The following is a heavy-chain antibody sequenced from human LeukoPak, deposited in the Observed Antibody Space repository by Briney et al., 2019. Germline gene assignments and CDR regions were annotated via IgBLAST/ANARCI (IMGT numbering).Heavy chain of an antibody. CDR3: AHRRGRVVGGVVVDAAFDI. V-gene: IGHV2-5*02. D-gene: IGHD3-3*01. CDR1: GFSLRTSGVG. Sequence: ESGPTLVKPTQTLTLTCTFPGFSLRTSGVGVGWIRQPPGKALELVALIYWDDDKRYSPSLENRLTITKDTSKSQVVLTLTNMDSVDTATYYCAHRRGRVVGGVVVDAAFDIWGQGTMVTVSS. J-gene: IGHJ3*02. CDR2: IYWDDDK.